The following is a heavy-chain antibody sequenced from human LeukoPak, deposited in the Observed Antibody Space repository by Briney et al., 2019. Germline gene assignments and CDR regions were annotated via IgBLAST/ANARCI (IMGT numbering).Heavy chain of an antibody. D-gene: IGHD5-18*01. Sequence: GGSLRLSCVASGFTFSDYYMTWIRQAPGKGLEWVSYISSSGYTMYFADSMKGRFTISRDNAKTSLYLQMNSLRAEDTAVYYCARTYTYGKDYSYYYMDVWGKGTTVTVSS. CDR1: GFTFSDYY. CDR3: ARTYTYGKDYSYYYMDV. CDR2: ISSSGYTM. V-gene: IGHV3-11*04. J-gene: IGHJ6*03.